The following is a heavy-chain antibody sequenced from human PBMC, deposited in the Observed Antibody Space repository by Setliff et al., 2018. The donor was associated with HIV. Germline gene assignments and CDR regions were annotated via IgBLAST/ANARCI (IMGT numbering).Heavy chain of an antibody. CDR2: IYTSGST. CDR1: GGSISSGTYY. J-gene: IGHJ3*02. CDR3: ARALPLEWSHDGFDI. Sequence: PSETLSLTCTVSGGSISSGTYYWSWIRQPAGKGLEWIGHIYTSGSTNYNPSLKSRVTISVDTSKNQFSLKLRSVTAADTAVYYCARALPLEWSHDGFDIWGQGTVVTVSS. V-gene: IGHV4-61*09. D-gene: IGHD3-3*01.